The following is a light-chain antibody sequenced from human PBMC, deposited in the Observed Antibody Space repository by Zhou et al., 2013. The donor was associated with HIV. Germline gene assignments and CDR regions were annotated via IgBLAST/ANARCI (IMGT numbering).Light chain of an antibody. CDR3: QQYASSPRT. CDR1: QSVSNY. CDR2: GAS. V-gene: IGKV3-20*01. J-gene: IGKJ1*01. Sequence: EIVMTQSPATLSVSPGERATLSCRASQSVSNYLAWYQQKPGQAPRLLIYGASSRAPGIPDRFSGSGSGTDFTLTISRLEPEDFAVYSCQQYASSPRTFGRRDQG.